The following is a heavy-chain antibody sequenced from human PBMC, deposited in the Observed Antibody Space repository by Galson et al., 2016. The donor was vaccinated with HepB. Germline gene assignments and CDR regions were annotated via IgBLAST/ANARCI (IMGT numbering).Heavy chain of an antibody. CDR2: IYHSGST. D-gene: IGHD6-13*01. CDR1: GGSVSSGNYY. Sequence: ETLSLTCTVSGGSVSSGNYYWSWIRQPPGKGLEWIGQIYHSGSTNYNPSLKSRVTISVDKSKNHFSLKLTSVTAEDTALYYCVRGTLGYLDHWGQGTPVTVSS. V-gene: IGHV4-61*03. J-gene: IGHJ4*02. CDR3: VRGTLGYLDH.